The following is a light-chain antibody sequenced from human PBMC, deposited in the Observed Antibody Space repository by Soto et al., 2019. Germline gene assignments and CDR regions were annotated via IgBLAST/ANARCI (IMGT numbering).Light chain of an antibody. CDR2: GAS. CDR1: QSISIN. V-gene: IGKV3D-15*01. J-gene: IGKJ1*01. Sequence: EIVLTQSPGTLSVSPGDRVTPSCRASQSISINLAWYQHKPGQAPRLLIHGASTRATGVPARISGSGSGTEFTLTISSLQSEDFAVYYCQQFRNWPWTFGQGTKVEVK. CDR3: QQFRNWPWT.